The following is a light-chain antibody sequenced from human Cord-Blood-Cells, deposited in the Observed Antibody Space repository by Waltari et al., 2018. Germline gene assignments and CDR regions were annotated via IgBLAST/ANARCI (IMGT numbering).Light chain of an antibody. V-gene: IGLV2-8*01. Sequence: QSALTQPPSASGSPGQSVPISCTGTSSDVGGYNYVSWSQQHPGKAPKLMIYEVSKRPSGVPDRFSGSKSGNTASLTVSGLQAEDEADYYCSSYAGSNNFVVFGGGTKLTVL. CDR3: SSYAGSNNFVV. CDR2: EVS. CDR1: SSDVGGYNY. J-gene: IGLJ2*01.